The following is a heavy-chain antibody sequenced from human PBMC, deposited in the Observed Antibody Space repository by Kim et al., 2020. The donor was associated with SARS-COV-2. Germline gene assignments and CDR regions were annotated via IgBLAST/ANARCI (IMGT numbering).Heavy chain of an antibody. J-gene: IGHJ4*02. V-gene: IGHV3-30*18. CDR3: AKSDYSSGWKRGALRY. CDR2: ISYDGSNK. CDR1: GFTFSSYG. Sequence: GGSLRLSCAASGFTFSSYGMHWVRQAPGKGLEWVAVISYDGSNKYYADSVKGRFTISRDNSKNTLYLQMNSLRAEDTAVYYCAKSDYSSGWKRGALRYWGQGTLVTVSS. D-gene: IGHD6-19*01.